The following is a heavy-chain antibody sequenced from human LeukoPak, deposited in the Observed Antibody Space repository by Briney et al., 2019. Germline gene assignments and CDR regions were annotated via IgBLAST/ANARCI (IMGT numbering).Heavy chain of an antibody. Sequence: GGSLRLSCAASAGFTFSDYWMNWVRQAPGKGLEWVAIISQDGREKLYVDPVKGRFTTSRDNAKSSLYLQINSLRAEDTAVYYCVGGIGWQPDYWGQGTLVTVSS. D-gene: IGHD6-19*01. CDR1: AGFTFSDYW. J-gene: IGHJ4*02. CDR3: VGGIGWQPDY. V-gene: IGHV3-7*03. CDR2: ISQDGREK.